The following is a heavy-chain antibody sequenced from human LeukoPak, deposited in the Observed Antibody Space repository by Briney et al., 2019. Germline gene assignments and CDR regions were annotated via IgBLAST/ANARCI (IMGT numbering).Heavy chain of an antibody. CDR2: ISWNSGSI. Sequence: GGSLRLSCAASGFTFDDYAMHWVRQAPGKGLEWVSGISWNSGSIGYADSVKGRFTISRDNSKNTLYLQMNSLRAEDTAIYYCARDERLLSFLKWGQGTLVTVSS. CDR1: GFTFDDYA. J-gene: IGHJ4*02. CDR3: ARDERLLSFLK. D-gene: IGHD3-3*01. V-gene: IGHV3-9*01.